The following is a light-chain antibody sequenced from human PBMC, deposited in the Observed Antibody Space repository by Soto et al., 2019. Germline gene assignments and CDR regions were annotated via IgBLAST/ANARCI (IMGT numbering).Light chain of an antibody. Sequence: DIQMTQSPSSLSASVGDRVTITCRASQGISNFLAWYQQKPGKVPKLLIYAASTLQSGVPSRFGGSGSGSDFTLTISSLQPEDVATFYCQSYNSAPRTFGPGTNVDIK. CDR3: QSYNSAPRT. CDR2: AAS. CDR1: QGISNF. V-gene: IGKV1-27*01. J-gene: IGKJ3*01.